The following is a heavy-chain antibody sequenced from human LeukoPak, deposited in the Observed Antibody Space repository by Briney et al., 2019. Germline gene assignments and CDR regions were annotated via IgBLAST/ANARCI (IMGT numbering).Heavy chain of an antibody. D-gene: IGHD3-22*01. CDR3: ARDRRVYYYDSSGYYSDAFDI. Sequence: ASVKVSCKASGGTFSSYAISWVRQAPGQGLEWMGWINPNSGGTNYAQKFQGRVTMTRDTSISTAYMELSRLRSDDTAVYYCARDRRVYYYDSSGYYSDAFDIWGQGTMVTVSS. V-gene: IGHV1-2*02. CDR1: GGTFSSYA. CDR2: INPNSGGT. J-gene: IGHJ3*02.